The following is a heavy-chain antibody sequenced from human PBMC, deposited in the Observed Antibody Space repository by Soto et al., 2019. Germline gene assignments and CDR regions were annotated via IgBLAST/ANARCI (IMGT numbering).Heavy chain of an antibody. CDR3: ARDGVGSLAGTTDYYYYGIDV. V-gene: IGHV1-18*01. CDR2: ISAYNGNT. J-gene: IGHJ6*02. Sequence: GASVKVSCKASGYTFTSYGISWVRQAPGQGLEWMGWISAYNGNTNYAQKLQGRVTMTTDTSTSTAYMELRSLRSDDTAVYYCARDGVGSLAGTTDYYYYGIDVRAQRTTVTGSS. D-gene: IGHD6-19*01. CDR1: GYTFTSYG.